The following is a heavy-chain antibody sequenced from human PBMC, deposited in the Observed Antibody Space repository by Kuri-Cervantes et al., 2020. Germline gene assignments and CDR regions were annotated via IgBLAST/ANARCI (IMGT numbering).Heavy chain of an antibody. V-gene: IGHV3-74*01. Sequence: GESLKISCAASGFTFSSYWMHWVRQAPGKGLVWVSRINSDGSSTSYADSAKGRFTISRDNAKNTLYLQMNSLRAEDTAVYYCARGKGSATGNWFDPWGQGTLVTVSS. CDR1: GFTFSSYW. J-gene: IGHJ5*02. CDR2: INSDGSST. CDR3: ARGKGSATGNWFDP. D-gene: IGHD3-10*01.